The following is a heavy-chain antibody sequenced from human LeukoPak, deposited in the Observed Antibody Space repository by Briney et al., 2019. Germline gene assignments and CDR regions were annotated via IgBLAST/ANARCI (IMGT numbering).Heavy chain of an antibody. CDR3: ARDLSYYDSSGYPY. V-gene: IGHV3-21*01. CDR1: GFTFSSYS. J-gene: IGHJ4*02. D-gene: IGHD3-22*01. Sequence: PGGSLRLSCAASGFTFSSYSTNWVRQAPGKGLEWVSSISSSSSYIYYADSVKGRFTISRDNAKNSLYLQMNSLRAEDTAVYYCARDLSYYDSSGYPYWGQGTLVTVSS. CDR2: ISSSSSYI.